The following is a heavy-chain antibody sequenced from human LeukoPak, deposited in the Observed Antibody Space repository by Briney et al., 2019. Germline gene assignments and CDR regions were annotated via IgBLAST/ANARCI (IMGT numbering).Heavy chain of an antibody. J-gene: IGHJ4*02. CDR3: ARAADYRIDQ. CDR2: INTDGSFT. CDR1: GFTFSHYW. V-gene: IGHV3-74*01. Sequence: GSLRLSCAASGFTFSHYWMYWVRQGAGTGLVWVSGINTDGSFTNYADSVEGRFTISRDNAKNTLYLQVSSLRAEDTAVYYCARAADYRIDQWGQGTLVTASS. D-gene: IGHD3-16*01.